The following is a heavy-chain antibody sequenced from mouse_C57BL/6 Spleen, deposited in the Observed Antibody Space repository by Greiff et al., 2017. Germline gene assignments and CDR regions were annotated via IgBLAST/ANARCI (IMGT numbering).Heavy chain of an antibody. D-gene: IGHD2-3*01. CDR3: ARREGFYDGYPAWFAV. Sequence: VQLQQSGAELVKPGASVKLSCKASGYTFTEYTIHWVKQRSGQGLEWIGWFYPGSGSIKYNEKFKDKATLTADKSSSTVYMELSRLTSEDSAVYFCARREGFYDGYPAWFAVWGQGTLVTVSA. V-gene: IGHV1-62-2*01. CDR1: GYTFTEYT. J-gene: IGHJ3*01. CDR2: FYPGSGSI.